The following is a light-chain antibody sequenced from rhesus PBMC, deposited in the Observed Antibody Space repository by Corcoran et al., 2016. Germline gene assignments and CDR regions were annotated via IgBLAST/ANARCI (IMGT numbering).Light chain of an antibody. Sequence: DIVMTQSPDSLAVSLGERVTINCKSSQSLLYSSNNKNYLAWYQQQPGRALALLIYWAFTRESGVPNRVSGCGAGIDCTLTISGLQAEDVAVYYCQQYYTSPLTFGGGTKVEIK. CDR3: QQYYTSPLT. CDR1: QSLLYSSNNKNY. V-gene: IGKV4-1*01. CDR2: WAF. J-gene: IGKJ4*01.